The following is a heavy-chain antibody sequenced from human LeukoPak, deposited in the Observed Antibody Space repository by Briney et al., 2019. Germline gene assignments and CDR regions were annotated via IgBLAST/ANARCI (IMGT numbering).Heavy chain of an antibody. CDR2: INPNSGGT. V-gene: IGHV1-2*02. CDR3: AMLGYDSSGYYHGAFDY. D-gene: IGHD3-22*01. CDR1: GYTFTGYY. J-gene: IGHJ4*02. Sequence: ASVKVSCKASGYTFTGYYMHWVRQAPGQGLEWMGWINPNSGGTNYAQKFQGRVTMTRDTSISTAYMELSGLRSDDTAVYYCAMLGYDSSGYYHGAFDYWGQGTLVTVSS.